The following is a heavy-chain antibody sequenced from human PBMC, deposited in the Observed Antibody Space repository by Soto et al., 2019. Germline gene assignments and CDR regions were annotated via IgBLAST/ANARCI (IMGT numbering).Heavy chain of an antibody. J-gene: IGHJ4*02. CDR2: ISCSGGST. V-gene: IGHV3-23*01. CDR3: AKCDDCSGYSYCFDY. Sequence: GGSLRLSCAASGFTFISYAMSWVRQAPGKGLEWVSAISCSGGSTYYADSVKGRFTISRDNSKNTLYLQMNSLRAEDTAVYYCAKCDDCSGYSYCFDYWGQGTLVTVSS. CDR1: GFTFISYA. D-gene: IGHD3-22*01.